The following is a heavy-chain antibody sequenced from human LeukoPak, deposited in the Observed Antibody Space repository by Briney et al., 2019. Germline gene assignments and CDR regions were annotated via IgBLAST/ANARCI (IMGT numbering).Heavy chain of an antibody. CDR1: GFTFDDYA. CDR2: ISGDGGST. Sequence: PGGSLRLSCAASGFTFDDYAMHWVRHAPGKGLEWVSLISGDGGSTYYADSVKGRFTISGDNSKNSLYLQMNNLKTEDTAVYYCAKDKYSSSWALDYWGQGTLVTVSS. D-gene: IGHD6-13*01. J-gene: IGHJ4*02. V-gene: IGHV3-43*02. CDR3: AKDKYSSSWALDY.